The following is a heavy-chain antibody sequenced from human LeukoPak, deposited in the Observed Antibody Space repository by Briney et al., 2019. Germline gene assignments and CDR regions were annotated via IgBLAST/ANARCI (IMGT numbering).Heavy chain of an antibody. CDR2: ITGSGGST. CDR1: GLSFSHYA. J-gene: IGHJ4*02. V-gene: IGHV3-23*01. Sequence: GGSLRLSCAASGLSFSHYAMSWVRQAPGKGLEWVSGITGSGGSTYYADSVKGRFTISRDNSKNTLYLQMNSLRAEDTAVYYCAKVVHFDWISYFDYWGQGTLVTVSS. CDR3: AKVVHFDWISYFDY. D-gene: IGHD3-9*01.